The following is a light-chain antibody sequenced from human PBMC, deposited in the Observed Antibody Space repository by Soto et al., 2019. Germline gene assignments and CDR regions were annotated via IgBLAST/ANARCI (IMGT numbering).Light chain of an antibody. CDR2: GAS. Sequence: DIQMTQSPSSLSASVGDRVTITCRASQSIGIYLNWYPQKPGKAPNLLIYGASTLRSGVPSRFSGSGSGTDFTLTISSLHPEDFAAYYCQQGYSSLTFGGGTKVEI. CDR1: QSIGIY. J-gene: IGKJ4*01. V-gene: IGKV1-39*01. CDR3: QQGYSSLT.